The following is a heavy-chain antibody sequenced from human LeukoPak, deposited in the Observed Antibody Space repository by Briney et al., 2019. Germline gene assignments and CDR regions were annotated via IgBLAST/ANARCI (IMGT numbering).Heavy chain of an antibody. Sequence: SETLSLTCTVSGGSISTYYWSWIRQPPGKGLEWIGYLYYGGSTNYNPSLKSRVTISVDTSKNQFSLKLSSVTAADTAVYHCARDPGGSYLNWFDPWGQGTLVTVS. CDR1: GGSISTYY. CDR2: LYYGGST. CDR3: ARDPGGSYLNWFDP. V-gene: IGHV4-59*01. J-gene: IGHJ5*02. D-gene: IGHD1-26*01.